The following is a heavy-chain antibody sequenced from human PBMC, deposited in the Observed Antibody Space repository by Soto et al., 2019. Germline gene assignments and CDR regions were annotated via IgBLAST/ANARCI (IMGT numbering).Heavy chain of an antibody. D-gene: IGHD2-2*01. Sequence: GGSLRLSCAASGFTFSSYAMSWVRQAPGKGLEWVSAISGSGGSTYYADSVKGRFTISRDNSKNTLYLQMNSLRAEDTAVYYCAKSVQGIVVVPAAIDYWGQGTLVTVSS. CDR1: GFTFSSYA. J-gene: IGHJ4*02. V-gene: IGHV3-23*01. CDR3: AKSVQGIVVVPAAIDY. CDR2: ISGSGGST.